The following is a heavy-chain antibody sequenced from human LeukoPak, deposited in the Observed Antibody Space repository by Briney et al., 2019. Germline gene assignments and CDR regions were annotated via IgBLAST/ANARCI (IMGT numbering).Heavy chain of an antibody. D-gene: IGHD6-13*01. Sequence: GASVKVSCKASGYTFTSYDINWVRQATGQGLEWMGWMNPNSGNTGYAQKFQGRVTITRNTSISTAYMELSSLRSEDTAVYYCAREIAAAGNWFDPWGQGTLVTVSS. CDR2: MNPNSGNT. CDR3: AREIAAAGNWFDP. J-gene: IGHJ5*02. V-gene: IGHV1-8*03. CDR1: GYTFTSYD.